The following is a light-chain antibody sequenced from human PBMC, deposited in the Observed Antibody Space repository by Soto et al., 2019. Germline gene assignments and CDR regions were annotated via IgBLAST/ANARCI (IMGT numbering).Light chain of an antibody. V-gene: IGKV1-33*01. CDR3: QQYNNLPWT. CDR1: QDISNY. Sequence: DIQMTQSPSSLSASVGDRVTITCQASQDISNYLHWYQQKPGKAPKLLIYDASTLETGVPSGFSGSGSGTDFTLTISSLQPGELATYYCQQYNNLPWTFGQGTKVEIK. CDR2: DAS. J-gene: IGKJ1*01.